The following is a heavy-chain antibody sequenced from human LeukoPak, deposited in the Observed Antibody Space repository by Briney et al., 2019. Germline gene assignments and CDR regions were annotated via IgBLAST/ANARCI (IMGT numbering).Heavy chain of an antibody. V-gene: IGHV3-9*01. J-gene: IGHJ6*02. CDR1: GFTFSSYW. CDR2: ISWKSGKI. CDR3: AKSASYYYGMDV. Sequence: GGSLRLSCAASGFTFSSYWMSWVRQAPGKGLEWVSGISWKSGKIGYADSVKGRFTISRDNAKNSLHLQMNSLRGEDTALYYCAKSASYYYGMDVWGQGTTVTVSS. D-gene: IGHD6-6*01.